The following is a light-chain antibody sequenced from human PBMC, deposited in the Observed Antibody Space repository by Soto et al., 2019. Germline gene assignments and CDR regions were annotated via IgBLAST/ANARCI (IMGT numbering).Light chain of an antibody. CDR3: QQYGSSPPRYT. CDR2: GAS. CDR1: QSVSSSY. Sequence: EIVLTQSPGTLSLSPGERATLSCRASQSVSSSYLAWYQQRPGQAPRLLIYGASSRAPGIPDRFSGSGSVTDFTLTISRLEPEDFAVYYCQQYGSSPPRYTFGQGTKLEIK. J-gene: IGKJ2*01. V-gene: IGKV3-20*01.